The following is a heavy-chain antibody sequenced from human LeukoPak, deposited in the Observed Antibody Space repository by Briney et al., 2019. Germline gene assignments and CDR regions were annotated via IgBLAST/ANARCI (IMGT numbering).Heavy chain of an antibody. J-gene: IGHJ4*02. CDR2: ISSSSSYI. D-gene: IGHD3-3*01. V-gene: IGHV3-21*01. Sequence: GGSLRLSCAASGFTFSSYSMNWVRQAPGKGLEWVSSISSSSSYIYYADSVKGRFTISRDNAKNSLYLQMNSLRAEDTAVYYCARGYVLRFLEWPADDFDYWGQGTLVTVSS. CDR3: ARGYVLRFLEWPADDFDY. CDR1: GFTFSSYS.